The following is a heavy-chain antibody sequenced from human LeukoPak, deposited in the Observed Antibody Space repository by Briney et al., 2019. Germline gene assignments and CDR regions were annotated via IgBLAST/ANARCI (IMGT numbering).Heavy chain of an antibody. Sequence: GGSLRLSCAASGFTFNDYYMSWIRRAPGKGLEWVSFISSSGGHTNYADSVKGRFTISRDNAKNSLYLQMNSLRAEDTAVYYCARNPGPGTLDNWGQGTLVTVSS. CDR3: ARNPGPGTLDN. V-gene: IGHV3-11*06. CDR1: GFTFNDYY. J-gene: IGHJ4*02. D-gene: IGHD6-13*01. CDR2: ISSSGGHT.